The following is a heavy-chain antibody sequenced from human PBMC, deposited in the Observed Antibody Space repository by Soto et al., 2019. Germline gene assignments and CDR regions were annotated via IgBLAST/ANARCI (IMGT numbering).Heavy chain of an antibody. CDR3: AKGPPKDDFWSGYFRY. J-gene: IGHJ4*02. D-gene: IGHD3-3*01. V-gene: IGHV3-9*01. CDR1: GFIFDDYA. CDR2: ISWNSGSI. Sequence: EVQLVESGGGLVQPGRSLRLSCAASGFIFDDYAMHWVRQAPGKGLEWVSGISWNSGSIGYADSVKGRFTISRDNAKNSLYLQMNTLRVEDTALYYCAKGPPKDDFWSGYFRYWGQGTLVTVSS.